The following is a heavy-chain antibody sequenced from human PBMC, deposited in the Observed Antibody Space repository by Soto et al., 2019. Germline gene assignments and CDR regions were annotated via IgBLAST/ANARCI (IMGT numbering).Heavy chain of an antibody. CDR2: ICGSGGST. V-gene: IGHV3-23*01. CDR3: AKDLVSYSKPRRLSLDY. CDR1: GFTFSSYA. D-gene: IGHD2-21*01. Sequence: GGSLRLSCAASGFTFSSYAMSWVRQAPGKGLEWVSAICGSGGSTYYADSVKGRFTISRDNSKNTLYLQMNSLRAEDTAVYYCAKDLVSYSKPRRLSLDYWGQGTLVTVSS. J-gene: IGHJ4*02.